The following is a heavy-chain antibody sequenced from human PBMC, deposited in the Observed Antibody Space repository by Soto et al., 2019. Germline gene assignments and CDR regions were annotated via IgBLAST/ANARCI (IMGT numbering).Heavy chain of an antibody. J-gene: IGHJ4*02. CDR2: VIPVFNTS. CDR1: GGAFGRYS. V-gene: IGHV1-69*01. Sequence: QVQLEQSGPEVKRPGTSVKVSCKASGGAFGRYSVSWVRQAPGQGLEWIGGVIPVFNTSNYSLKFQGRVAIFADLSTNTVFMELRSLRSEDTALYYCARGAEMTAVTIFEYWGQGTLVTVSS. CDR3: ARGAEMTAVTIFEY. D-gene: IGHD4-17*01.